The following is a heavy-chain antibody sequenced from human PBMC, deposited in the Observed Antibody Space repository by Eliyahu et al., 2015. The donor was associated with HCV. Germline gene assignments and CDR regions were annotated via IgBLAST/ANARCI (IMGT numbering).Heavy chain of an antibody. CDR3: ARGGEGPRLDP. V-gene: IGHV1-18*01. CDR1: GYTFSTYG. J-gene: IGHJ5*02. Sequence: QVQLVQPGAEVKKPGASVKVSCKTSGYTFSTYGITWVRQAPGQGLEGMGWIGVYNEETKYAQXLQGRVTMTTDRSTSTVYMELKSLRSDDTAVYYCARGGEGPRLDPWGQGTLVTVSS. CDR2: IGVYNEET. D-gene: IGHD3-16*01.